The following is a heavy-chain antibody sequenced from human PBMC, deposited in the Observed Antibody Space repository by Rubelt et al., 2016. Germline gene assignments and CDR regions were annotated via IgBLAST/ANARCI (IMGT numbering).Heavy chain of an antibody. V-gene: IGHV3-33*01. CDR1: GFTFSSYG. D-gene: IGHD4-17*01. Sequence: GGGVVQPGRSLRLSCAASGFTFSSYGMHWVRQAPGKGLEWVAVIWYDGSNKYYADSVKGRFTISSDNSKNTLYLQMNSLRAEDTAVYYCARAPAYGDHPHFDYWGQGTLVTVSS. CDR2: IWYDGSNK. CDR3: ARAPAYGDHPHFDY. J-gene: IGHJ4*02.